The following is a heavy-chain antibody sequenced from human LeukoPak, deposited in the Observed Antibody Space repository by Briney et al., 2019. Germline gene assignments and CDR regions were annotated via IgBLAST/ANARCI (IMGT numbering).Heavy chain of an antibody. CDR3: AYLDSSGFYYGRLRY. D-gene: IGHD3-22*01. Sequence: GGSLRLSCAAPGFTFSDHAMTWVRQTLPKGLESVSSTSAGGDITHYAESVKGRFTISRDNSKSTLYLQMNSLRAEDTAIYFCAYLDSSGFYYGRLRYWGQGTPVTVSS. V-gene: IGHV3-23*01. J-gene: IGHJ4*02. CDR1: GFTFSDHA. CDR2: TSAGGDIT.